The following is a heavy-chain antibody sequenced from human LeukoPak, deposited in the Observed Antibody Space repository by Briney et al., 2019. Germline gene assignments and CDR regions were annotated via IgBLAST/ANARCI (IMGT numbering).Heavy chain of an antibody. V-gene: IGHV3-21*01. Sequence: PGGSLRLSCAASGFTFSSYSMNWVRQAPGKGLEWVSSISSSSSYIYYADSVKGRFTISRDNAKNSLYLQMNSLRAEDTAVYYCARLIAAAGTDFDYWGQGTLVTVSS. D-gene: IGHD6-13*01. CDR3: ARLIAAAGTDFDY. CDR2: ISSSSSYI. J-gene: IGHJ4*02. CDR1: GFTFSSYS.